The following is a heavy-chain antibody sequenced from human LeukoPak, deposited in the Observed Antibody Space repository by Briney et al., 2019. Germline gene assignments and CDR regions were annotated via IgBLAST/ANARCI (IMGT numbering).Heavy chain of an antibody. J-gene: IGHJ4*02. V-gene: IGHV3-23*01. D-gene: IGHD1-20*01. CDR2: ISGSGGNT. CDR1: GFTFSSYA. Sequence: EGSLRLSCAASGFTFSSYAMSWVRQAPGKGLEWVSAISGSGGNTYYADSVKGRFTISRDNSKNTLYLQMNSLRAADTAVYFCAKDVGNWNGNFDYWGQGTLVTVSS. CDR3: AKDVGNWNGNFDY.